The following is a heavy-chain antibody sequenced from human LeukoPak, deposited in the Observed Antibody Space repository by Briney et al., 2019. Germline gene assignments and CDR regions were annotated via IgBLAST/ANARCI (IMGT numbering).Heavy chain of an antibody. Sequence: QTLSLTCAISGDSVSSNSAAWNWIRQSPSRGLEWLGRTYYRSKWYNDYAVSVKSRITINPDTSKNQFSLQLNSVTPEDTAVYYCASLRGDGYNFAFDIWGQGTMVTVSS. CDR2: TYYRSKWYN. D-gene: IGHD5-24*01. J-gene: IGHJ3*02. CDR3: ASLRGDGYNFAFDI. V-gene: IGHV6-1*01. CDR1: GDSVSSNSAA.